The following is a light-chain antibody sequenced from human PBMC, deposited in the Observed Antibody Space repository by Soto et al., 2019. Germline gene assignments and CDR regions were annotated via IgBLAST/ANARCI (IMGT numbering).Light chain of an antibody. CDR3: QQSYSTPGT. J-gene: IGKJ4*01. Sequence: DIPMTQSPSSLSASVGDRVTITCRASQSISSYLNWYQQKPGKAPKLLIYAASSLQSGVPSRFSGSGSGTDFTVTISSLQPEDFATYYCQQSYSTPGTFGGGTKVEIK. CDR2: AAS. CDR1: QSISSY. V-gene: IGKV1-39*01.